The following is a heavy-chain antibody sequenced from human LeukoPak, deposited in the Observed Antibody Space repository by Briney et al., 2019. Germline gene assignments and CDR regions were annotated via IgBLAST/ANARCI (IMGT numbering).Heavy chain of an antibody. CDR1: GFTFSSYE. V-gene: IGHV3-48*03. Sequence: GGSLRLSCAASGFTFSSYEMNWVRQAPGKGLEWVSYISSSDTTIYYVDSVKGRFTISRDNAKNSLYLQMDNLRAEDAAVYYCAKDLFGPGTYFDYWGQGALVTVSS. CDR2: ISSSDTTI. CDR3: AKDLFGPGTYFDY. J-gene: IGHJ4*02. D-gene: IGHD3-10*01.